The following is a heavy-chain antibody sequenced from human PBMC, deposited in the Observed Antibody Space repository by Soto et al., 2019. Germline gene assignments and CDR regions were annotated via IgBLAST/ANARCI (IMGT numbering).Heavy chain of an antibody. D-gene: IGHD2-15*01. V-gene: IGHV1-18*01. CDR3: ARCYCSVGSCYSCWHFDL. J-gene: IGHJ2*01. CDR2: ISAYNGNT. Sequence: QVQLVQSGSEVKKPGASVKVSCKASGYTFTNYGMSWVRQAPGQGLEWMGWISAYNGNTNHAQNFQGRVTMTTVTSTNTAYMELRSLRSYDTAVYYCARCYCSVGSCYSCWHFDLWGRGALVTVSS. CDR1: GYTFTNYG.